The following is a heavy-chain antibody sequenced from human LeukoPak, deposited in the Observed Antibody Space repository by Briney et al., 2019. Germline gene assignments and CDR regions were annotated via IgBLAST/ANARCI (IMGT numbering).Heavy chain of an antibody. D-gene: IGHD3-16*01. Sequence: PSQTLSLTCTVSGGSISSATYYWSWIRQPAGKGLEWIGRIYTSGSTNYNPSLKSRVTISVDTSKNQFSLNLTSVTAADTAVYYCARFTPQGYGWGGYNRFDPWGQGTLVTVSS. CDR2: IYTSGST. CDR1: GGSISSATYY. V-gene: IGHV4-61*02. J-gene: IGHJ5*02. CDR3: ARFTPQGYGWGGYNRFDP.